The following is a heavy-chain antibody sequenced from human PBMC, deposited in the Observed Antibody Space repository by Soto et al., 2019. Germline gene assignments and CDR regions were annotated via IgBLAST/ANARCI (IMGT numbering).Heavy chain of an antibody. CDR3: ARDVYQLLLGYFDY. D-gene: IGHD2-2*01. CDR2: ISAYNGNT. CDR1: GYTFTIYG. V-gene: IGHV1-18*01. Sequence: ASVKVSCKASGYTFTIYGICWVGQPPGQGLEWMGWISAYNGNTNYAQKLQGRVTVTTDTSTSTAYMELRSLRSDDTAVYYCARDVYQLLLGYFDYWGQGTLVTVSS. J-gene: IGHJ4*02.